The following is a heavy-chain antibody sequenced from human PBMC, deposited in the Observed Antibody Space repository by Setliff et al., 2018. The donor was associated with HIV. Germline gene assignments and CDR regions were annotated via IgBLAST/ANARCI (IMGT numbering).Heavy chain of an antibody. J-gene: IGHJ1*01. V-gene: IGHV4-59*01. CDR2: IYYSGST. CDR3: ARASRKLTDYDYVWGSYRGPAEYFQR. CDR1: GGSISSYY. D-gene: IGHD3-16*02. Sequence: SETLSLTCTVSGGSISSYYWSWIRQPPGKGLEWIGYIYYSGSTNYNPSLKSRVTISVDTSKNQFSLKLSSVTAADTAVYYCARASRKLTDYDYVWGSYRGPAEYFQRWGQGTLVTVSS.